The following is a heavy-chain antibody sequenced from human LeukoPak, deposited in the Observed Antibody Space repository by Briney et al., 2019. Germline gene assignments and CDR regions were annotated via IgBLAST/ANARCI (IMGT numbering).Heavy chain of an antibody. J-gene: IGHJ3*02. CDR3: ARGGVNYDSSGYYRAFDI. CDR1: GYTFTDYY. D-gene: IGHD3-22*01. CDR2: INPNSGGT. V-gene: IGHV1-2*02. Sequence: ASVKVSCKASGYTFTDYYVHWVRQAPGQGLEWMGWINPNSGGTNYAQKFQGRVTMTRDTSISTAYMELRSLRSDETAVYYCARGGVNYDSSGYYRAFDIWGQGTMVTVSS.